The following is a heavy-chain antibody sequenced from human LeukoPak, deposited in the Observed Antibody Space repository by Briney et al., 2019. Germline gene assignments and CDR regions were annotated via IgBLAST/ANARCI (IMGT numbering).Heavy chain of an antibody. J-gene: IGHJ5*02. D-gene: IGHD3-10*01. CDR2: MNPNSGNT. V-gene: IGHV1-8*01. CDR1: GYTFTSYD. CDR3: ARSRVNRKTAVRGVPYNWFDP. Sequence: ASVKVSCKASGYTFTSYDINWVRQATGQGLEWMGWMNPNSGNTGYAQKFQGRVTMTRNTSISTAYMKLSSLRSEDTAVYYCARSRVNRKTAVRGVPYNWFDPWGQGTLVTVSS.